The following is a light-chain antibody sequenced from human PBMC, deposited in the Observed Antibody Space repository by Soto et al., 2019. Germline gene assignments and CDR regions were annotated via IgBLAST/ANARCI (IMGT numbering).Light chain of an antibody. CDR3: QQFSSYPLT. J-gene: IGKJ4*01. CDR1: QSVSSN. V-gene: IGKV3-20*01. CDR2: GAS. Sequence: EIVMTQSPATLSVSPVERATLSCMASQSVSSNLAWYQQKPGQAPRLLIYGASSRATGIPDRFSGGGSGTDFTLTISRLEPEDFAVYYCQQFSSYPLTFGGGTKGGYQ.